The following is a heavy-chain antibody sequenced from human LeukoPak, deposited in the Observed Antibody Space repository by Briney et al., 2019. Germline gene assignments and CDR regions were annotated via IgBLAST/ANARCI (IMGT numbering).Heavy chain of an antibody. V-gene: IGHV3-23*01. J-gene: IGHJ4*02. CDR2: ISGSGGST. CDR1: GFPFSSFA. D-gene: IGHD6-13*01. Sequence: GGSLRLSCAASGFPFSSFAMTWVRQAPGKGLEWVSAISGSGGSTYYADSVKGRFTISRDNSKNTVYLQMNSLRAEDTAVYYCAKVVRAAAGSLVGYFDYWGQGTLVTVSS. CDR3: AKVVRAAAGSLVGYFDY.